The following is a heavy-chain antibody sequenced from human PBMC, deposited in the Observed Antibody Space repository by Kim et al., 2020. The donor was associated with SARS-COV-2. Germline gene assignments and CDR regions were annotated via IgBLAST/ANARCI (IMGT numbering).Heavy chain of an antibody. J-gene: IGHJ5*02. CDR1: GYTFNSYA. V-gene: IGHV7-4-1*02. CDR3: ATDSASWSGQYNWFDP. D-gene: IGHD3-3*01. Sequence: ASVKVSCKASGYTFNSYAMNWVRQAPGQGLEWMGWINTNTGNPTYAQGFTGRFVFSLDTSVSTAYLQISSLKAEDTAVYYCATDSASWSGQYNWFDPWGQGTLVTVSS. CDR2: INTNTGNP.